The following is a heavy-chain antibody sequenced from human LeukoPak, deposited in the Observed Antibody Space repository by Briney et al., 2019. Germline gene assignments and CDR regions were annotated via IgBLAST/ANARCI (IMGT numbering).Heavy chain of an antibody. Sequence: SETLSLTCAVSADSFSTHYWTWIRPSAGTVLEWVGYISHIGRTNYNPSLKSRVTISIDTSKNQFSLKLRSVTAADTAVYYCARDLVTVTKGFDIWGQGTMVSVSS. CDR1: ADSFSTHY. CDR2: ISHIGRT. D-gene: IGHD4-17*01. CDR3: ARDLVTVTKGFDI. V-gene: IGHV4-59*11. J-gene: IGHJ3*02.